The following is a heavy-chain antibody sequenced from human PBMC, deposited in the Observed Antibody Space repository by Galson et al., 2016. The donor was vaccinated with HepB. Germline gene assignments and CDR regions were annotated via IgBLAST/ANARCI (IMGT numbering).Heavy chain of an antibody. D-gene: IGHD3-22*01. CDR3: TTDWGMYYFESSGYYYYGMDV. J-gene: IGHJ6*02. Sequence: SLRLSCAASGFTFSNAWMSWVRQAPGKGLEWVGRIKSKTDGGTTDYAAPVKGRFTISRDDSKNTLYLQMNSLRTEDTAVYYCTTDWGMYYFESSGYYYYGMDVWGQVTTVTVAS. CDR1: GFTFSNAW. CDR2: IKSKTDGGTT. V-gene: IGHV3-15*01.